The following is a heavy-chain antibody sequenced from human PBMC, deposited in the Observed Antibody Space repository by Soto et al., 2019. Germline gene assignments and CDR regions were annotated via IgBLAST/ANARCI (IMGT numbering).Heavy chain of an antibody. CDR3: ARDLRVGYFDWLLYGRFDP. Sequence: GGSLRLSCAASGFTFSSYSMNWVRQAPGKGLEWVSYISSSSSTIYYADSVKGRFTISRDNAKNSLYLQMNSLRDEDTAVYYCARDLRVGYFDWLLYGRFDPWGQGTLVTVSS. V-gene: IGHV3-48*02. CDR1: GFTFSSYS. J-gene: IGHJ5*02. D-gene: IGHD3-9*01. CDR2: ISSSSSTI.